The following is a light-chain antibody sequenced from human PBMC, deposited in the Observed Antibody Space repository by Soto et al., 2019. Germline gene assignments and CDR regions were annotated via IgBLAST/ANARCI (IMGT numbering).Light chain of an antibody. CDR2: GNS. CDR3: QSYDSSLSAYV. J-gene: IGLJ1*01. V-gene: IGLV1-40*01. Sequence: VLAQPPSVSGAPGEKATISCPGSSSNIGAGSDLHWYQQLPGTAPKLLLYGNSSRPSWAPDRFSGSKAGTSASLAITGLXAEDEADYYCQSYDSSLSAYVFGTGTKVTLL. CDR1: SSNIGAGSD.